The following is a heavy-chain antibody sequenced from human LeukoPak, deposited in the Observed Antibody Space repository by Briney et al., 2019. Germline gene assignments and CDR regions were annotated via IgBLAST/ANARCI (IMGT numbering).Heavy chain of an antibody. CDR3: ARDAAFGPMDY. J-gene: IGHJ4*02. Sequence: SQTLSLTCTVSGGSISSADYYWSWLRQPPGKGLEWIGYIYYSGSTYYNSSLESRVTISVDTSKNLFFLKLSSVTAADTAVYYCARDAAFGPMDYWGQGTLVTVSS. V-gene: IGHV4-30-4*01. D-gene: IGHD3-10*01. CDR1: GGSISSADYY. CDR2: IYYSGST.